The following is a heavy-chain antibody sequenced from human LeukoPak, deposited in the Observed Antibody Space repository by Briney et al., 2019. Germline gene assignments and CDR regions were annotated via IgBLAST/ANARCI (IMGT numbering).Heavy chain of an antibody. V-gene: IGHV3-23*01. CDR1: GFTFSSYA. Sequence: PGGSLRLSCAASGFTFSSYAMSWVRRAPGKGLEWASAISGSGGSTYYADSVKGRFTISRDNSKNTLYLQMNSLRAEDTAVYYCAKARFLDFDYWRQGTLVTVSS. CDR2: ISGSGGST. D-gene: IGHD3-3*01. J-gene: IGHJ4*02. CDR3: AKARFLDFDY.